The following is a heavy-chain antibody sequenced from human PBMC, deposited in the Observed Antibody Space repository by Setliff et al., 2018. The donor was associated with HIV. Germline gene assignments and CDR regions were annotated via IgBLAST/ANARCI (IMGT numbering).Heavy chain of an antibody. V-gene: IGHV1-69-2*01. Sequence: VKVSCKASGYTFTDYYMDWVQQAPGKGPEWMGRVDPEDGETMYAARFQGRVTITADTSTDTAYMEVSSLRSEDTAVYYCASHPEGSSWSFDYWGQGTLVTVSS. CDR3: ASHPEGSSWSFDY. CDR2: VDPEDGET. J-gene: IGHJ4*02. CDR1: GYTFTDYY. D-gene: IGHD6-13*01.